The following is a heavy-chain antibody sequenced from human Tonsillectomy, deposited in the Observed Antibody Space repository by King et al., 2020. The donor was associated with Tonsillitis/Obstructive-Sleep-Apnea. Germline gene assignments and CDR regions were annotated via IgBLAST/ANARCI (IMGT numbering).Heavy chain of an antibody. J-gene: IGHJ4*02. CDR2: IYYSGST. D-gene: IGHD3-22*01. V-gene: IGHV4-59*01. CDR3: ARTWYYYDSSGYYYYFDY. CDR1: GGSISSYY. Sequence: QLQESGPGLVKPSETLSLTCTVSGGSISSYYWSWIRQPPGKGLEWIGYIYYSGSTNYNPSLKSRVTISVDTSKNQFSLKLSSVTAADTAVYYCARTWYYYDSSGYYYYFDYWGQGTLVTVSS.